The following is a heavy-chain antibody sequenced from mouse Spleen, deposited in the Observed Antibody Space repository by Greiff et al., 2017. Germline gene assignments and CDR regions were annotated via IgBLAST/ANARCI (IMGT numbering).Heavy chain of an antibody. CDR1: GYTFTSYG. CDR2: IYPRSGNT. CDR3: ARNDGYSFAY. D-gene: IGHD2-3*01. J-gene: IGHJ3*01. Sequence: VQLQQSGAELARPGASVKLSCKASGYTFTSYGISWVKQRTGQGLEWIGEIYPRSGNTYYNEKFKGKATLTADKSSSTAYMELRSLTSEDSAVYFCARNDGYSFAYWGQGTLVTVSA. V-gene: IGHV1-81*01.